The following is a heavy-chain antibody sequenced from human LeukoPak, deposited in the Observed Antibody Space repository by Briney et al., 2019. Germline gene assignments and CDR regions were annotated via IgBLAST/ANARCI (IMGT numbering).Heavy chain of an antibody. CDR2: IKQDGSKK. V-gene: IGHV3-7*04. Sequence: GGSLRLSCAASGFTFSNYWLTWVRQAPGKGLEWVANIKQDGSKKYYVDSVKGRFIISRDNARNSLYLQMNSLRAEDTAVYYWARDNGWVDYCGEGTLVTVSS. CDR3: ARDNGWVDY. J-gene: IGHJ4*02. CDR1: GFTFSNYW. D-gene: IGHD2-8*01.